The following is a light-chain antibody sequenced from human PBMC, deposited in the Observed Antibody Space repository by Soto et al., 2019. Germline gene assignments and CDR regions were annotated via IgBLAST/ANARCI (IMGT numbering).Light chain of an antibody. V-gene: IGKV1-5*01. J-gene: IGKJ1*01. CDR3: QQYNSTSWT. CDR1: QSISNW. CDR2: DAS. Sequence: DIQMTQSPSTLSASVGDRVTLTCRASQSISNWGAWDQQKQGKAPKLRIYDASSLESGVPSRFSGSGSGADVTLTISSLQPDDFATDDCQQYNSTSWTFGQGTKVDIK.